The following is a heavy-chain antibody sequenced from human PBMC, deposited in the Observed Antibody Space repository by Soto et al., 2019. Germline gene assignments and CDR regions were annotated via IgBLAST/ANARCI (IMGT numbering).Heavy chain of an antibody. CDR2: VSGSGGGT. D-gene: IGHD2-21*02. CDR3: ARIGPYCGGDCYPDFDF. Sequence: GGSLRLSCGASGFTFSVYGMTWVRQAPGKGLEWVSTVSGSGGGTYYADSVKGRFTISRVNSKNTMYLQMSNLRAEDTAVYFCARIGPYCGGDCYPDFDFWGLGTPVTVSS. CDR1: GFTFSVYG. J-gene: IGHJ4*02. V-gene: IGHV3-23*01.